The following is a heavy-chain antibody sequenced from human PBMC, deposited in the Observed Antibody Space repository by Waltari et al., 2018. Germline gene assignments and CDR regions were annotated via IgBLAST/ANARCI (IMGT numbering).Heavy chain of an antibody. Sequence: QITLQESGPTLVKPTETLTLTGTFSGFSLITSAVGVGWIRQPPGKALEWLAIVYWDDDQRYSPSLRTRLTITKDTSINQVVLTVTNVDPVDTATYYCARRTGAGGTLDYWGQGILVTVSS. CDR2: VYWDDDQ. J-gene: IGHJ4*02. CDR1: GFSLITSAVG. D-gene: IGHD1-26*01. CDR3: ARRTGAGGTLDY. V-gene: IGHV2-5*02.